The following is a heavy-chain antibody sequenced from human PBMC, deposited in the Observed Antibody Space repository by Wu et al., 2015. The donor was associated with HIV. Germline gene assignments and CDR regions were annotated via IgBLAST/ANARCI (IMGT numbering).Heavy chain of an antibody. Sequence: QVQLVQSGAEVKKPGASVKLSCKASGYTFSIYYIHWVRQAPGQGFEWMGLMNPSGVRTSYARKFQGRVTMTRETSTGTVYMELSGLRSEDTAVYYCARSADTIYAEVHPFDYWGQGTLVTVSS. V-gene: IGHV1-46*03. J-gene: IGHJ4*02. CDR3: ARSADTIYAEVHPFDY. CDR1: GYTFSIYY. CDR2: MNPSGVRT. D-gene: IGHD3-3*01.